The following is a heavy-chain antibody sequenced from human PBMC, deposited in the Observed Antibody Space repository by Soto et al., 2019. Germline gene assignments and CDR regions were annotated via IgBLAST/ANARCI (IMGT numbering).Heavy chain of an antibody. V-gene: IGHV4-30-4*01. Sequence: QVQLQESGPGLVKPSQTLSLTCTVSGGSISSGDYYWSWIRQPPGKGLEWIGYIYYSGSTYYNPSLKRRVTISIDTSKNQFSLKLSSVTAADTAVYYCARGPALGVGHYLDYWGQGTLVTVSS. J-gene: IGHJ4*02. CDR2: IYYSGST. CDR1: GGSISSGDYY. D-gene: IGHD2-21*01. CDR3: ARGPALGVGHYLDY.